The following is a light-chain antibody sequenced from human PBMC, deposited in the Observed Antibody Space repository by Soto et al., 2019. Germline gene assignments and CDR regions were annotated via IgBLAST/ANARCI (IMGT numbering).Light chain of an antibody. J-gene: IGKJ2*01. CDR2: AAT. V-gene: IGKV3-20*01. Sequence: EIVLTQSPGTLSLSPGERATLSCRASQSVDSNYLAWYQQKPGQAPRLLIYAATSRATGIPDRFSGSGSGTDFTLTISRLEPEDFAVYYCQQYGSSPYTFGLGTKLEIK. CDR1: QSVDSNY. CDR3: QQYGSSPYT.